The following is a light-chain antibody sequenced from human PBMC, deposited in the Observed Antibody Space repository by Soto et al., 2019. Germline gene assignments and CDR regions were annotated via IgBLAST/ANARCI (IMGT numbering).Light chain of an antibody. J-gene: IGLJ3*02. CDR3: SSYIPRITDWA. CDR2: EVT. CDR1: SSDVGGYGY. V-gene: IGLV2-14*03. Sequence: QSALTQPASVSGSPGQSITISCTGTSSDVGGYGYVSWYQQHPGEAPKLMIYEVTNRPSGVSNRFSGSKSGNTASLTISGLQAEDEADYYCSSYIPRITDWAFGGGTKVTVL.